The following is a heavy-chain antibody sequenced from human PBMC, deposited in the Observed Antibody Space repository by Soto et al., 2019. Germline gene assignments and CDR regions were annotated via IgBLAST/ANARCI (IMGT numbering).Heavy chain of an antibody. Sequence: GESLKIACHGSGYSFTTYWISWVRQMPGKGLEWMGKIDPGDSSTNYSPSFRGHITISVDRSINTAHLQFSSLKAADTAVYYCARLEKWYYNYYGLDVWGQGTMVTVSS. J-gene: IGHJ6*02. V-gene: IGHV5-10-1*01. D-gene: IGHD1-26*01. CDR3: ARLEKWYYNYYGLDV. CDR2: IDPGDSST. CDR1: GYSFTTYW.